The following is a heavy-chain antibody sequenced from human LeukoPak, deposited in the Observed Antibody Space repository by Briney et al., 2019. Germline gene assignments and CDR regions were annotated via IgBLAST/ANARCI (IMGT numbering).Heavy chain of an antibody. CDR3: ARICSSTSCYLDWFDP. V-gene: IGHV4-31*03. D-gene: IGHD2-2*01. CDR1: GGSISSGGYY. J-gene: IGHJ5*02. Sequence: PSQTLSLTCTVSGGSISSGGYYWSWIRQHPGKGLEWIGYIYHSGSTYYNPSLKSRVTISVDTSKNQFSLKLSSVTAADTAVYYCARICSSTSCYLDWFDPWGQGTLVTVSS. CDR2: IYHSGST.